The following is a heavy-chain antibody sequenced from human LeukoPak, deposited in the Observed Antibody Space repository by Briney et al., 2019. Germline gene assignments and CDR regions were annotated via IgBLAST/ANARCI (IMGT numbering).Heavy chain of an antibody. V-gene: IGHV3-23*01. D-gene: IGHD1-26*01. Sequence: GGSRRLSCAGSGCTFSSYAMSWVRQAPGKGLEWVSAISGSGGSTYYAVSVKGRFTISRDNSKNTLYLQMNSLRAEDTAVYYCAKGPGSYKLLFFDYWGQGTLVTVSS. CDR2: ISGSGGST. CDR1: GCTFSSYA. J-gene: IGHJ4*02. CDR3: AKGPGSYKLLFFDY.